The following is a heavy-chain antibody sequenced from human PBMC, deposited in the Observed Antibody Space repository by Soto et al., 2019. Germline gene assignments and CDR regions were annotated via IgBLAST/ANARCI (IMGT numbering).Heavy chain of an antibody. CDR2: IYYSGST. CDR1: GGSISSYY. J-gene: IGHJ3*02. CDR3: ARETQEAFDI. V-gene: IGHV4-59*01. Sequence: SSETLSLTCTVSGGSISSYYWSWIRQPPGKGLEWIGYIYYSGSTNYNPSLKSRVTISVDTSKNQFSLKLSSVTAADTAVYYCARETQEAFDIWGQGTMVTVSS.